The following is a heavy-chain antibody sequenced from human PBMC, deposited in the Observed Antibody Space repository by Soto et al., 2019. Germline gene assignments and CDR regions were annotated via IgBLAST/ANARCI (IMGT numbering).Heavy chain of an antibody. CDR2: INHSGST. D-gene: IGHD6-25*01. CDR3: AGGAAVNWYFDL. CDR1: GGSFSAYY. J-gene: IGHJ2*01. Sequence: QVQLQQWGAGLLKPSETLSLTCAVYGGSFSAYYWSWIRQPPGKGLEWIGEINHSGSTTYNPSLKNRAPISSDTSKNQFSLKLSSVTAADAAGYYCAGGAAVNWYFDLWGRGTLVTVSS. V-gene: IGHV4-34*01.